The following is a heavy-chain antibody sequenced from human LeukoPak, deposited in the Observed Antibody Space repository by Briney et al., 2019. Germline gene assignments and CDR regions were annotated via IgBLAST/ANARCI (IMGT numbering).Heavy chain of an antibody. D-gene: IGHD3-3*01. J-gene: IGHJ6*02. CDR1: GYTFTGYY. CDR2: INLNSGGT. Sequence: ASVKVSCKASGYTFTGYYMHCVRQAPGQGLEWMGWINLNSGGTKYAQKFQGRVTMTRDTSISIAYMELSRLRSDDTAVYYCARGQYDFWSGYLVYYYYGMDVWGQGTTVTVSS. CDR3: ARGQYDFWSGYLVYYYYGMDV. V-gene: IGHV1-2*02.